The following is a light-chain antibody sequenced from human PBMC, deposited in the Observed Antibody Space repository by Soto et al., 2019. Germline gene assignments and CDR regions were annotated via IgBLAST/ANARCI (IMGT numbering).Light chain of an antibody. CDR1: SSNIGNNY. CDR2: DND. V-gene: IGLV1-51*01. Sequence: QSVLTQPPSVSAAPGQKVTISCSGSSSNIGNNYVFWYQQLPGTAPKLLIYDNDKRPSGIPDRFSGSKSGTSATLGITGLQTGDEAYYYCATWDRSLSVVVFGGGTKLTVL. J-gene: IGLJ2*01. CDR3: ATWDRSLSVVV.